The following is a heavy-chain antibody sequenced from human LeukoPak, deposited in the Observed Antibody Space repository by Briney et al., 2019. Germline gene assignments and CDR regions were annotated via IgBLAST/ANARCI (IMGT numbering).Heavy chain of an antibody. CDR3: ARGVVVVAALYVLERHGFDY. CDR2: INHSGST. V-gene: IGHV4-34*01. J-gene: IGHJ4*02. CDR1: GGSFSGYY. D-gene: IGHD2-15*01. Sequence: PSETLSLTCVVYGGSFSGYYWSWIRQPPGKGLEWIGEINHSGSTNYNPSLKSRVTISVDTSKNQFSLKLSSVTAADTAVYYCARGVVVVAALYVLERHGFDYWGQGALVIVSS.